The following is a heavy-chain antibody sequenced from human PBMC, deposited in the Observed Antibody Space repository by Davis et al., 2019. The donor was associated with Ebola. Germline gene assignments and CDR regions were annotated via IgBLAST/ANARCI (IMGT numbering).Heavy chain of an antibody. J-gene: IGHJ4*02. D-gene: IGHD3-10*01. CDR2: ISSTSKTI. CDR3: ARSSYYAGSGTFYSFDY. CDR1: GFDFSNYN. V-gene: IGHV3-48*02. Sequence: GESLKISCAASGFDFSNYNINWVRQAPGKGLEWVSYISSTSKTIYYADSAKGRFTLSRDNAKNSLFLQMSSLRDEDMAVYYCARSSYYAGSGTFYSFDYWGQGTLVTVSS.